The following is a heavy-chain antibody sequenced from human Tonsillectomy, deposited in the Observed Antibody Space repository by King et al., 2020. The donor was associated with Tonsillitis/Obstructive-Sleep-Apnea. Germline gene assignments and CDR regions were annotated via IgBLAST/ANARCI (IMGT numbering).Heavy chain of an antibody. V-gene: IGHV1-18*01. Sequence: QLVQSGAEVKKPGASVKVSCKASGYTFTSYGISWVRQAPGQGLEWMGWISAYNGNTNYAQKLQGRVTMTTDTSTSTAYMELRSLRSDDTAVYYCARDTQYYDSSGYYYEKGAFDIWGQGTMVTVSS. CDR3: ARDTQYYDSSGYYYEKGAFDI. CDR1: GYTFTSYG. CDR2: ISAYNGNT. J-gene: IGHJ3*02. D-gene: IGHD3-22*01.